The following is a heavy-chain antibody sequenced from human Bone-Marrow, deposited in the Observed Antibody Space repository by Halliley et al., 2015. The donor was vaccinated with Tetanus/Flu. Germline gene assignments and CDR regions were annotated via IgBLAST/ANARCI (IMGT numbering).Heavy chain of an antibody. J-gene: IGHJ4*02. D-gene: IGHD2-15*01. V-gene: IGHV3-30*03. CDR2: YDGKQQ. CDR3: ARALGDCSGETCFSVPFDY. Sequence: YDGKQQHYGDSVKGRFIVSRDDSKNTLFLEMNSLTPEDTAVYYCARALGDCSGETCFSVPFDYWGQGTLVTVSS.